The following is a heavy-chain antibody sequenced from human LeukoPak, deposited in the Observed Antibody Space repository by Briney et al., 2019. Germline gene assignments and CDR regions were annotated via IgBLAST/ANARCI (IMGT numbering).Heavy chain of an antibody. J-gene: IGHJ4*02. CDR3: ARVGEYSSSWFPADY. CDR2: IKQDGSEK. CDR1: GFTFSSYW. V-gene: IGHV3-7*01. Sequence: GSLRLSCAASGFTFSSYWMSWVRQAPGKGLEWVANIKQDGSEKYYVDSVKGRFTISRDNAKNSLYLQMNSLRAEDTAVYYCARVGEYSSSWFPADYWGRGTLVTVSS. D-gene: IGHD6-13*01.